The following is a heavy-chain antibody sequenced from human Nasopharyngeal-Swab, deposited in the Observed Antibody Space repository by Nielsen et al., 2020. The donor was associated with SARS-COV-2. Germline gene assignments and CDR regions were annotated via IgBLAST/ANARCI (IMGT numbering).Heavy chain of an antibody. J-gene: IGHJ4*02. D-gene: IGHD4-11*01. Sequence: SLKISCAASGFTFNYFGMHWVWQAPGKGLEWVSDINWNSGRKGYADSVKGRFTISRDNAKNSLYLLVNSLRSEDTALYYCARGTADYSNPSFDYWGQGTLVTVPS. V-gene: IGHV3-9*01. CDR3: ARGTADYSNPSFDY. CDR1: GFTFNYFG. CDR2: INWNSGRK.